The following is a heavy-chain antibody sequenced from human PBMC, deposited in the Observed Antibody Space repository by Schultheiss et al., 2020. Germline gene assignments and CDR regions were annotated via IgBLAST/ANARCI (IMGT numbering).Heavy chain of an antibody. CDR3: ARGSGDYSDYFDY. Sequence: SQTLSLTCTVSGGSISSYYWSWIRQPAGKGLEWIGRIYITSGSTNYNPSLKSRVTMSMHTSMNQVSLNLNSVTAADTAVYYCARGSGDYSDYFDYWGQGALVTVSS. CDR2: IYITSGST. V-gene: IGHV4-4*07. CDR1: GGSISSYY. J-gene: IGHJ4*02. D-gene: IGHD4-11*01.